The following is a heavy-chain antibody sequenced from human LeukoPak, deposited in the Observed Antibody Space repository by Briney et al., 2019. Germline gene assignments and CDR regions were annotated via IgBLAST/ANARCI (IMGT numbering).Heavy chain of an antibody. V-gene: IGHV4-38-2*01. Sequence: SETLSLTCAVYGGSFSGYYLGWIRQSPGKGLEWIGSMYHSGTTYYNPSLKSRVTLSVDTSKNQFSLRLSSVTAADTAVYYCAGQYTGYDAFDYWGQGTLVTVSS. J-gene: IGHJ4*02. CDR3: AGQYTGYDAFDY. D-gene: IGHD5-12*01. CDR2: MYHSGTT. CDR1: GGSFSGYY.